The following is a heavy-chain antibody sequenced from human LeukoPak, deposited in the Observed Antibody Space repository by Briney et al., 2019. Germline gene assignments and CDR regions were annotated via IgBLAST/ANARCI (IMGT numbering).Heavy chain of an antibody. CDR2: IKQDGSEK. CDR1: GFTFSSYW. Sequence: GGSLRLSCAASGFTFSSYWMSWVRQAPGKGLEWVANIKQDGSEKYYVDSVKGRFTISRDNAKNSLYLQMNSLRAEDTALYYCARYCGGDCYGMDVWGQGTTVTVSS. V-gene: IGHV3-7*01. CDR3: ARYCGGDCYGMDV. J-gene: IGHJ6*02. D-gene: IGHD2-21*01.